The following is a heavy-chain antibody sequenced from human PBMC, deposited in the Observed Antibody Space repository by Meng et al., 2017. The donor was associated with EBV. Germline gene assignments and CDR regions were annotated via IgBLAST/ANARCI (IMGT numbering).Heavy chain of an antibody. D-gene: IGHD6-6*01. Sequence: HITLKDSGPTLVKPPPTLKLSCTFSGFSLSNRGVGVGWIRQPPGKALEWLALIYWDDDKRYSPSLKSRLTITKDTSKNQVVLTMTNMDPVDAATYYCAHIIAARPFDYWGQGTLVTVSS. CDR1: GFSLSNRGVG. CDR3: AHIIAARPFDY. CDR2: IYWDDDK. V-gene: IGHV2-5*02. J-gene: IGHJ4*02.